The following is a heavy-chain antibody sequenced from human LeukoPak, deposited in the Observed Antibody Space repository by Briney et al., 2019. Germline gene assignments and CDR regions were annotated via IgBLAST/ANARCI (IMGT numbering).Heavy chain of an antibody. CDR3: AKDMSNWNDVTTPDN. V-gene: IGHV3-30*18. J-gene: IGHJ4*02. Sequence: GGSLRLACAVSGFTFSSYGMHWVRQAPGKGLEWVAFISFDGSNKYYPDSVKGRFIISRDNSKSTLYLQMNSLRAEDTAIYYCAKDMSNWNDVTTPDNWGQGTLVTVSS. CDR2: ISFDGSNK. CDR1: GFTFSSYG. D-gene: IGHD1-1*01.